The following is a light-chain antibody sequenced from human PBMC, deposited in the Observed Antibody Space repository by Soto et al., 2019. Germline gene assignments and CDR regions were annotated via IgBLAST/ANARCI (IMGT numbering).Light chain of an antibody. V-gene: IGKV1-12*01. J-gene: IGKJ1*01. CDR1: QGISSW. CDR2: AAS. CDR3: LQSNSFPPA. Sequence: IQMTQSPSSVSASVGDRVTITCRASQGISSWLAWYQQNPGKAPKLLIYAASSLQSVVPSRFSGSGSGTDFSLTVSSLQPEDFAAYYCLQSNSFPPAFGQGTKVDIK.